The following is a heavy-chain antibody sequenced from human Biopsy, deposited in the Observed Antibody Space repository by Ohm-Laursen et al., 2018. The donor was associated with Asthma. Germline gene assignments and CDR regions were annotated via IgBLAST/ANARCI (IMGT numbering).Heavy chain of an antibody. CDR3: ARAVDYSHYYGIDV. CDR2: ISVYNGNT. CDR1: GYTFNSAG. J-gene: IGHJ6*02. V-gene: IGHV1-18*01. Sequence: ASEKVSCKTSGYTFNSAGITWVRQAPGQGLEWMGWISVYNGNTKVAQKLQDRVTMITDTSTSTAYMELRSLRSGDTAVYFCARAVDYSHYYGIDVWGQGTTVTVS. D-gene: IGHD3-10*01.